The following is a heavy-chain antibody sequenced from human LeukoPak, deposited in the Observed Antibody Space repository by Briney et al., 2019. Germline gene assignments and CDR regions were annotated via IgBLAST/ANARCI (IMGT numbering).Heavy chain of an antibody. CDR1: GFTFSSYS. CDR2: ISSSSSYI. V-gene: IGHV3-21*04. Sequence: EGSLRLSCAASGFTFSSYSMNWVRQAPGKGLEWVSSISSSSSYIYYADSVKGRFTISRDNAKNSLYLQMNSLRAEDTAVYYCAKDPYGGNYLWGQGTLVTVSS. D-gene: IGHD4-23*01. J-gene: IGHJ4*02. CDR3: AKDPYGGNYL.